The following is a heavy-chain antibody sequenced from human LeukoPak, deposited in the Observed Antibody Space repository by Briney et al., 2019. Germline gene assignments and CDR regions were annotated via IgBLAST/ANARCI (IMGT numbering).Heavy chain of an antibody. CDR2: ISYDGSNK. CDR1: GFTFSSYG. Sequence: GGSLTLSCAASGFTFSSYGMHWVRQAPGKGLEWVAVISYDGSNKYYADSVKGRFTISRDNSKNTLYLQMNSLRAEDTAVYYCAKDVEYCSGGSCYRGEYFQHWARAPWSPSPQ. V-gene: IGHV3-30*18. D-gene: IGHD2-15*01. J-gene: IGHJ1*01. CDR3: AKDVEYCSGGSCYRGEYFQH.